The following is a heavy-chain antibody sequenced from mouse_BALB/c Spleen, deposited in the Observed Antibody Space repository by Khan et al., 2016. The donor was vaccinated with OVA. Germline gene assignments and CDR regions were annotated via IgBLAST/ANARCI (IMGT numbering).Heavy chain of an antibody. V-gene: IGHV2-3*01. CDR2: IWGDGST. CDR3: VLYFYGRPWFAY. J-gene: IGHJ3*01. CDR1: GFSLTNYG. D-gene: IGHD1-1*01. Sequence: VQLQESGPGLVAPSQSLSITCTVSGFSLTNYGVGWVRQPPGKGLEWLGIIWGDGSTNYHSALISRLSISKDNSKSQVFLKLNSMQTDDTATYDCVLYFYGRPWFAYWGQGTLVTVSA.